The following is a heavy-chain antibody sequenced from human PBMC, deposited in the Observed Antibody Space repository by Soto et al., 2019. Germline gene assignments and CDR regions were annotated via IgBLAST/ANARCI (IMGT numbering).Heavy chain of an antibody. J-gene: IGHJ2*01. CDR1: GGTFSSYT. CDR3: ARAQWLRDSFDL. V-gene: IGHV1-69*02. Sequence: QVQLVQSGAEVKKPGSSVKVSCKASGGTFSSYTISWVRQAPGQGLEWMGRIIPILGIANYAQKFQGRVTITADQSTSTAYMELSSLRSEDTAGYYCARAQWLRDSFDLWGRGTLVTVSS. CDR2: IIPILGIA. D-gene: IGHD6-19*01.